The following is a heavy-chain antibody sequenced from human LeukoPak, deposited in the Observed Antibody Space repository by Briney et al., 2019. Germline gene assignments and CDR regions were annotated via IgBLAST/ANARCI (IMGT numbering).Heavy chain of an antibody. Sequence: PGRSLRLSCAASGFTFDDYAMHWVRQAPGKGLEWVSGISWNSGSIGYADSVKGRFTISRDNAKNSLYLQMNSLRAEDTALYYCAKGPGYSGYVDYWGQGTLVTVSS. D-gene: IGHD5-12*01. CDR2: ISWNSGSI. V-gene: IGHV3-9*01. J-gene: IGHJ4*02. CDR3: AKGPGYSGYVDY. CDR1: GFTFDDYA.